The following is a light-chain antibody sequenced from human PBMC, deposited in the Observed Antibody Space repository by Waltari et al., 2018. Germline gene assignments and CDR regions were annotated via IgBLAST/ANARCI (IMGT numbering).Light chain of an antibody. CDR3: GSYRYGSSLV. J-gene: IGLJ2*01. CDR2: DVT. CDR1: ASAVGGYYF. Sequence: QSALTQPASVSGSPGPSIAIPCPGTASAVGGYYFVSWYQQQPGKAPKTMIYDVTKRPSGVSDRFSGSKSGNTASLTISGLQAEDEGDYYCGSYRYGSSLVFGGGTRLTVL. V-gene: IGLV2-14*03.